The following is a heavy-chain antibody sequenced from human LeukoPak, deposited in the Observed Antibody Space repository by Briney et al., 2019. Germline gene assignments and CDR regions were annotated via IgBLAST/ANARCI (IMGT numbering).Heavy chain of an antibody. J-gene: IGHJ4*02. CDR1: GFTFSSYG. CDR3: ARGEYYDSSGHLL. V-gene: IGHV3-33*01. Sequence: GGSLRLSCAASGFTFSSYGMHWVRQAPGKGLEWVAVIWYDGSTKYYAGSVKGRLTISRDNSKNTLYLQMNSLRAEDTAVYYCARGEYYDSSGHLLWGQGTLVTVSS. CDR2: IWYDGSTK. D-gene: IGHD3-22*01.